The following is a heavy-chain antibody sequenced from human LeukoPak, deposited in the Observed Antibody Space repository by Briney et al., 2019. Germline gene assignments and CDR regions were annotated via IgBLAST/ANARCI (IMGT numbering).Heavy chain of an antibody. CDR1: GYTFTSYG. J-gene: IGHJ6*03. D-gene: IGHD5-12*01. CDR3: AREIRGVVTINYYYYMDV. V-gene: IGHV1-18*01. CDR2: ISAYNGNT. Sequence: ASVKVSCKASGYTFTSYGISWVRQAPGQGLEWMGWISAYNGNTNYAQKLQGRVTMTTDTSTSTAYMELRSLRSDDTAVYYCAREIRGVVTINYYYYMDVWGKGTTVTVSS.